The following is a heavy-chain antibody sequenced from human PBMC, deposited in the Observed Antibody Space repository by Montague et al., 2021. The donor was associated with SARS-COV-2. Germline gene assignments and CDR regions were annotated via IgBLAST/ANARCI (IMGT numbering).Heavy chain of an antibody. CDR1: GFTFSSYA. Sequence: SLRLSCAASGFTFSSYAMHWVRQAPGKGLEWVAVISYDGGNKYYADSVKGRFTISRDNSKNTLYLQMNSLRAEDTAVYYCASEMIAVAGTAPFDYWGRGILVTVSS. J-gene: IGHJ4*02. CDR3: ASEMIAVAGTAPFDY. D-gene: IGHD6-19*01. V-gene: IGHV3-30-3*01. CDR2: ISYDGGNK.